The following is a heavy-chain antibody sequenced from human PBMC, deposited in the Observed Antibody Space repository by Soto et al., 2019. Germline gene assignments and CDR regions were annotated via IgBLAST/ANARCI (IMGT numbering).Heavy chain of an antibody. CDR1: GGSISSYY. D-gene: IGHD1-26*01. CDR2: IYYSGST. V-gene: IGHV4-59*08. J-gene: IGHJ4*02. CDR3: ARAGLLRFSYFDY. Sequence: SETLSLTCTVSGGSISSYYWSWIRQPPGKGLEWIGYIYYSGSTNYNPSLKSRVTISVDTSKNQFSLKLSSVTAADTAVYYCARAGLLRFSYFDYWGQGTLVTVSS.